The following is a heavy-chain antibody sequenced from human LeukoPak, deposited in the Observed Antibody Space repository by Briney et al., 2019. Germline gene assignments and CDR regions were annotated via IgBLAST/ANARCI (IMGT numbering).Heavy chain of an antibody. CDR2: IIPIFGTA. V-gene: IGHV1-69*05. D-gene: IGHD2-2*01. J-gene: IGHJ4*02. CDR1: GGTFSSYA. Sequence: GSSVKVSCKASGGTFSSYAISWVRQAPGQGLERMGRIIPIFGTANYAQKFQGRVTITTDESTSTAYMELSSLRSEDTAVYYCAGGGDCSSTRRPHEWGQGTLVTVSS. CDR3: AGGGDCSSTRRPHE.